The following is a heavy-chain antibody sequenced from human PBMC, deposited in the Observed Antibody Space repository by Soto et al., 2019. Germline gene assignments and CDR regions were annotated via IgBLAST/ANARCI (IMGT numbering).Heavy chain of an antibody. CDR2: ISSSSSYI. D-gene: IGHD6-6*01. CDR1: GFTFSSYX. Sequence: EXQLVESGGGLVKPGGSLRLXCAASGFTFSSYXXNXXXXXXGXGXXXVSSISSSSSYIYYADSVKGRFTISRDNAKNSLYLQMNSLRAEDTAVYYCARVSSSRGYYYGMDVWGQGTTVTVSS. J-gene: IGHJ6*02. CDR3: ARVSSSRGYYYGMDV. V-gene: IGHV3-21*01.